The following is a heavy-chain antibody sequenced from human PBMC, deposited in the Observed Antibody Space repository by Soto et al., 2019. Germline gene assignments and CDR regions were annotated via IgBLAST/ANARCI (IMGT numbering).Heavy chain of an antibody. V-gene: IGHV3-7*01. CDR3: ARDCYYYYDSSCVSDY. Sequence: GGSLRLSCAASGFTFSSYWMSWVRQAPGKGLEWVANIKQDGSEKYYVDSVKGRFTISRDNAKNSLYLQMNSLRAEDTAVYYCARDCYYYYDSSCVSDYWGQGTLVTVSS. D-gene: IGHD3-22*01. J-gene: IGHJ4*02. CDR2: IKQDGSEK. CDR1: GFTFSSYW.